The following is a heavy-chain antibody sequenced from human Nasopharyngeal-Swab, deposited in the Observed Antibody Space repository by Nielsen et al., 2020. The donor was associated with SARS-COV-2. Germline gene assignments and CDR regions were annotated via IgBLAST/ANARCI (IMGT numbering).Heavy chain of an antibody. D-gene: IGHD4/OR15-4a*01. CDR1: GFTFRSYG. J-gene: IGHJ4*02. V-gene: IGHV3-30*03. Sequence: GESLKISCAASGFTFRSYGMHWVRRAPGKGLEWVAVVSHDGRHEYYADSVKGRFTISRDIFKNTVYLQVNSLRVEDTAVYYCTRDGPSNYGTWDYWGRGTLVTVSS. CDR3: TRDGPSNYGTWDY. CDR2: VSHDGRHE.